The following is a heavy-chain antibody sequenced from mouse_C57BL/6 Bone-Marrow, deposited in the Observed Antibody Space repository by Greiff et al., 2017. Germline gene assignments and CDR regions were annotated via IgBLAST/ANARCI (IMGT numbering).Heavy chain of an antibody. J-gene: IGHJ4*01. V-gene: IGHV2-9-1*01. CDR3: ARRGVLFAMDY. Sequence: VHLVESGPGLVAPSQTLSISCTVSGFSFTSYAIRWVRQPPGKGLEWLGVIWTGGGTNYNSALKSRLSISTDNSKSQVFLKMSRLQTDDTARYYCARRGVLFAMDYWGQGTSVTVSS. CDR2: IWTGGGT. CDR1: GFSFTSYA.